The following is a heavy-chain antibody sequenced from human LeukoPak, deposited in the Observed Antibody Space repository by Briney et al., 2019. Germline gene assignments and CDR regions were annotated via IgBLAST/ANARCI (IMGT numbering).Heavy chain of an antibody. J-gene: IGHJ4*02. D-gene: IGHD2-2*01. Sequence: GGSLRLSCAASGFTFSSYAMSWVRQAPGKGLEWVSAISGSGGSTYYPDSVKGRFTISRDNSKNTLYLQMNSLRAEDTAVYYCAVNPSSTSFIFGYWGQGTLVTVSS. V-gene: IGHV3-23*01. CDR2: ISGSGGST. CDR3: AVNPSSTSFIFGY. CDR1: GFTFSSYA.